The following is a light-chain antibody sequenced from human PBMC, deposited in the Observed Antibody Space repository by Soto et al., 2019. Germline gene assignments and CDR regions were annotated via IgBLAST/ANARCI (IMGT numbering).Light chain of an antibody. CDR1: QGISHY. Sequence: DIQMTQSPSSLSASVRDRVTITCRASQGISHYLAWYQQKPGKDPKLLIYAASTLQSGVPSRFSGSGSGTDFTLTISSLQPEDVATYYCQKYNSAPPWTFGQGTKVEIK. V-gene: IGKV1-27*01. CDR3: QKYNSAPPWT. J-gene: IGKJ1*01. CDR2: AAS.